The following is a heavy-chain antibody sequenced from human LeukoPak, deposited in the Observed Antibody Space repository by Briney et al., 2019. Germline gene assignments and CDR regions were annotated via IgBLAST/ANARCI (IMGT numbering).Heavy chain of an antibody. D-gene: IGHD6-19*01. CDR1: GFTFDDYG. CDR2: ISGSGGST. Sequence: PGGSLRLSCAASGFTFDDYGMSWVRQAPGKGLEWVSAISGSGGSTYYADSVKGRFTISRDNSKNTLYLQMNSLRAEDTAVYYCAREGSSGWSNYYYGMDVWGQGTTVTVSS. J-gene: IGHJ6*02. CDR3: AREGSSGWSNYYYGMDV. V-gene: IGHV3-23*01.